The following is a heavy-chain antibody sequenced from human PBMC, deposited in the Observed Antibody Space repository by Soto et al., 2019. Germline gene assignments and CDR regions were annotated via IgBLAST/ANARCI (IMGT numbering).Heavy chain of an antibody. Sequence: QVQLVESGGGVVQPGRSLRLSCAASGFTFSSYGMHWVRQAPGKGLEWVAVIWYDGSNKYYADSVKGRFTISRDNSKNTLYLQMNSLRAEDTAVYYCAREELGFAENYYYGMDVWRQGTTVTVSS. CDR1: GFTFSSYG. CDR2: IWYDGSNK. V-gene: IGHV3-33*01. D-gene: IGHD7-27*01. J-gene: IGHJ6*02. CDR3: AREELGFAENYYYGMDV.